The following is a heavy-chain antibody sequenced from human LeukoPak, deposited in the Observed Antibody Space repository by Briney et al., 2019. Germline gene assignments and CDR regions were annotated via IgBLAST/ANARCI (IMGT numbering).Heavy chain of an antibody. CDR2: INHSGST. Sequence: SETLSLTCAVYGGSFSGYYWSWIRQPPGKGLEWIGEINHSGSTNYNPSLKSRVTISVDTSKNQFSLKLSSVTATDTAVYYCARGASDSSGPMGSFDYWGQGTLVTVSS. CDR3: ARGASDSSGPMGSFDY. CDR1: GGSFSGYY. D-gene: IGHD3-22*01. V-gene: IGHV4-34*01. J-gene: IGHJ4*02.